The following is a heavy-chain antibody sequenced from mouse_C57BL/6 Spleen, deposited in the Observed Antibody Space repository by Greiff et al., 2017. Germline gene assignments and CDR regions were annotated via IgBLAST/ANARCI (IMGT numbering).Heavy chain of an antibody. J-gene: IGHJ4*01. CDR2: IYPGDGDT. CDR1: GYAFSSSW. CDR3: ARGGIYYDYDGAMDY. D-gene: IGHD2-4*01. V-gene: IGHV1-82*01. Sequence: LVESGPELVKPGASVKISCKASGYAFSSSWMNWVKQRPGQGLEWIGRIYPGDGDTNYNGKFKGKATLTADKSSSTAYMQLSSLTSEDSAVYFCARGGIYYDYDGAMDYWGQGTSVTVSS.